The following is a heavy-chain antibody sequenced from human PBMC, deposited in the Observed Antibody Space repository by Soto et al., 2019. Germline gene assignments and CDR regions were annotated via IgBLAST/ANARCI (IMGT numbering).Heavy chain of an antibody. D-gene: IGHD3-22*01. CDR3: ARSLNYYDSSGYFDS. CDR2: IWYDGSYK. Sequence: GGSLRLSCAASGFTFSSYGMHWVRQAPGKGLEWVAVIWYDGSYKYYADSVKGRFTISRDNSKNTLYLQMSSLRAEDTAVYYCARSLNYYDSSGYFDSWGQGTLVTVSS. CDR1: GFTFSSYG. V-gene: IGHV3-33*01. J-gene: IGHJ4*02.